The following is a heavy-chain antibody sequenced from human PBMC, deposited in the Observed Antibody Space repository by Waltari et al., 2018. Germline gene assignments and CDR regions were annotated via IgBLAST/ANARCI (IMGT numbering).Heavy chain of an antibody. CDR2: VFYNGDT. Sequence: VQLQESGPGLLKPSETLSLTCSVSGGSITSSHYYWGWIRQPPGKGLEWIGSVFYNGDTYYNPSLKSRVTVSVDTSKNQVSLKLSSVTAADTAVYYCTRASIFGVALDAFDLWGQGTMVSVSS. J-gene: IGHJ3*01. V-gene: IGHV4-39*01. D-gene: IGHD3-3*01. CDR1: GGSITSSHYY. CDR3: TRASIFGVALDAFDL.